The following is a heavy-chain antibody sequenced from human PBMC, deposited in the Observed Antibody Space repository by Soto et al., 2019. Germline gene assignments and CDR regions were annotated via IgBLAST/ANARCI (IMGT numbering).Heavy chain of an antibody. J-gene: IGHJ3*02. CDR2: ISSNGGST. CDR3: VKEGILTVARAFDI. V-gene: IGHV3-64D*06. Sequence: QAGGSLRLSCSASGFTFSSYAMHWVRQAPGKGLEYVSAISSNGGSTYYADSVKGRFTISRDNSKNTLYLQMSSLRAEDTAVYYCVKEGILTVARAFDIWGQGTMVTVSS. D-gene: IGHD3-9*01. CDR1: GFTFSSYA.